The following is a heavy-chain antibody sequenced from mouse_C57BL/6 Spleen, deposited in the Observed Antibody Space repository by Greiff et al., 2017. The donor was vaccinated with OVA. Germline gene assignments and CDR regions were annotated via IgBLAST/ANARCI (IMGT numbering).Heavy chain of an antibody. D-gene: IGHD1-1*01. J-gene: IGHJ2*01. Sequence: QVQLQQPGAELVRPGSSVKLSCKASGYTFTSYWMHWVKQRPIQGLEWIGNIDPSDSETHYTQKFKDKATLTVDKSSSTAYMQLSSLTSEDSAVYYCARSRYYYGSSSHFDYWGQGTTLTVSS. CDR1: GYTFTSYW. CDR2: IDPSDSET. CDR3: ARSRYYYGSSSHFDY. V-gene: IGHV1-52*01.